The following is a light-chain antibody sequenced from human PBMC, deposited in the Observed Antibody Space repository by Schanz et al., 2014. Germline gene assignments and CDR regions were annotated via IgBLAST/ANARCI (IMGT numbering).Light chain of an antibody. CDR1: QSVGSSY. CDR3: QQYGNSPLT. J-gene: IGKJ4*01. V-gene: IGKV3-20*01. Sequence: ETVLTQSPGTVSLSPGERASLSCRASQSVGSSYLAWYQQKPGQAPRLLLYSASIRATDIPDRFSGSGSGTDFTLTISRLEPEDFAVYYCQQYGNSPLTFGGGTKVEIK. CDR2: SAS.